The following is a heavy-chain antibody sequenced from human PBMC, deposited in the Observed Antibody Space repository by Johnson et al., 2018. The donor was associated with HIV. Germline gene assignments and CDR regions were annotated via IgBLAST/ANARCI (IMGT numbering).Heavy chain of an antibody. Sequence: VQLVESGGGLVQPGGSLRLSCAASGFTFSSYAMTWVRQAPGKGLEWVSSISGSGGSTYYVDSVKGRFTISRDNSKNTLYLQMNSLRAEDTAVYYCAKDYSSILSAFDIWGQGTMVTVSS. J-gene: IGHJ3*02. D-gene: IGHD6-13*01. CDR2: ISGSGGST. CDR1: GFTFSSYA. CDR3: AKDYSSILSAFDI. V-gene: IGHV3-23*04.